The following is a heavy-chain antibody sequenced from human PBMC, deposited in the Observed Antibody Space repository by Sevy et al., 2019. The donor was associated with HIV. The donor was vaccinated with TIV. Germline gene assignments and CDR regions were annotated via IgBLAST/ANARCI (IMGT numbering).Heavy chain of an antibody. D-gene: IGHD1-1*01. CDR2: ISSSSSDI. CDR1: GFSFSSYT. V-gene: IGHV3-21*01. CDR3: ARVWGTTGGSCLDY. Sequence: GGSLRLSCAASGFSFSSYTMIWVRQAPGKGLEWVSSISSSSSDIYSVDSVKGRFAISRDNAKNSVYLQMNSLRAEDTAIYYCARVWGTTGGSCLDYWGQGILVTVSS. J-gene: IGHJ4*02.